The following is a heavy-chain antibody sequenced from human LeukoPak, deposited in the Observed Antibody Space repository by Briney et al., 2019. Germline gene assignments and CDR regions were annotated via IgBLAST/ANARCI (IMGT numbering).Heavy chain of an antibody. CDR2: IIPILGIA. D-gene: IGHD4-17*01. CDR3: ARAETPVTTFGGWFDP. CDR1: GGTFSSCA. J-gene: IGHJ5*02. V-gene: IGHV1-69*10. Sequence: ASVKVSCKASGGTFSSCAISWVRQAPGQGLEWMGGIIPILGIANYAQKFQGRVTITADKSTSTAYMELSSLRSEDTAVYYCARAETPVTTFGGWFDPWGQGTLVTVSS.